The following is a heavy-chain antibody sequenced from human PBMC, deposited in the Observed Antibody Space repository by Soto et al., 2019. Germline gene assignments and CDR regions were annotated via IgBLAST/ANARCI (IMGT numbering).Heavy chain of an antibody. V-gene: IGHV1-69*12. D-gene: IGHD3-10*01. CDR2: IIPVFGTA. J-gene: IGHJ6*02. CDR3: ACADATNLVVTTYYAMDV. CDR1: GGSLSNYG. Sequence: QVQLVQSGAEVKKPGSSVKVSCKASGGSLSNYGISWVRQAPGQGLEWMGGIIPVFGTANYAQKFQGRVTITADESTNIVYMDVTSLRSQDTAVYYCACADATNLVVTTYYAMDVWGQGTTVTVSS.